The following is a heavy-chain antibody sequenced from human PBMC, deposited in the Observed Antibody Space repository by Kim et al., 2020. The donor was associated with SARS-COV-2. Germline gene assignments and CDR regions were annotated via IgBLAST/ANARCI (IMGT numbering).Heavy chain of an antibody. J-gene: IGHJ3*02. D-gene: IGHD6-13*01. CDR3: ARVKNSRWGYSSNEGAFDI. CDR1: GGSISSYY. CDR2: IYTSGST. Sequence: SETLSLTCTVSGGSISSYYWSWIRQPAGKGLEWIGRIYTSGSTNYNPSLKSRVTMSVDTSKNQFSLKLSSVTAADTAVYYCARVKNSRWGYSSNEGAFDIWGQGTMVTVSS. V-gene: IGHV4-4*07.